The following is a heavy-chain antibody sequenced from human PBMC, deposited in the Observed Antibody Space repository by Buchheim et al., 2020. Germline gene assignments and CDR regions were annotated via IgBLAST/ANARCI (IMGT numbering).Heavy chain of an antibody. CDR3: ARDPGVRSSYFFDS. CDR1: GFTFSSYS. J-gene: IGHJ4*02. D-gene: IGHD6-6*01. CDR2: ISSSSSTI. V-gene: IGHV3-48*01. Sequence: EVQLVESGGGLVQPGGSLRLSCEVSGFTFSSYSMNWVRQAPGKGLEWVSYISSSSSTIYYADSVKGRFTISRANAKHSLSLQINSLRAADTAVYFCARDPGVRSSYFFDSWGQGTL.